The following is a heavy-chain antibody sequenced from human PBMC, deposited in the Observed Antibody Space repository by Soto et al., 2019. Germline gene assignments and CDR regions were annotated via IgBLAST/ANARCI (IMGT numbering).Heavy chain of an antibody. D-gene: IGHD2-8*01. Sequence: SVKVSCKASGGTFSSYAISWVRQAPGQGLEWMGGIIPIFGTANYAQKFQGRVTITADESTSTAYMELSSLRSEDTAVYYCASKYCTNGVCYSHYGMDVWGQGTTVTVSS. CDR2: IIPIFGTA. J-gene: IGHJ6*02. CDR1: GGTFSSYA. V-gene: IGHV1-69*13. CDR3: ASKYCTNGVCYSHYGMDV.